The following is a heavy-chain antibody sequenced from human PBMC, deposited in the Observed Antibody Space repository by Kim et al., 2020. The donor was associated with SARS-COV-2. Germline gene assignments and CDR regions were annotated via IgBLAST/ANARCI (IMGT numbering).Heavy chain of an antibody. CDR3: ARGRLAAAGRVFDY. Sequence: GGSLRLSCAASGFTFSSYSMNWVRQAPGKGLEWVSYISSSSTIYYADSVKGRFTISRDNAKNSLYLQMNSLRDEDTAVYYCARGRLAAAGRVFDYWGQGTLVTVSS. CDR2: ISSSSTI. CDR1: GFTFSSYS. V-gene: IGHV3-48*02. J-gene: IGHJ4*02. D-gene: IGHD6-13*01.